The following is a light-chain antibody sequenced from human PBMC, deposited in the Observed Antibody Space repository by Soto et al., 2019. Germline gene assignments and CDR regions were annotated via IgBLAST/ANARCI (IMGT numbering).Light chain of an antibody. J-gene: IGKJ2*01. CDR3: QQRTNWQ. CDR2: DAS. Sequence: EIGLTQSPATLSLSPGERATLSCRSSQSVSSYLAWYQQKPGEAPRLLIYDASTRATGIPARFSGSGSGTDFTLTISSLEPEDFGIYYCQQRTNWQFGQGTKLEIK. V-gene: IGKV3-11*01. CDR1: QSVSSY.